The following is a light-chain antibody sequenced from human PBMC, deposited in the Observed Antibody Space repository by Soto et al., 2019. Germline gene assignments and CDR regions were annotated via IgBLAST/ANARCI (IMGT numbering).Light chain of an antibody. CDR1: QSVSSY. V-gene: IGKV3-11*01. CDR2: DAS. CDR3: QQRSNWSPIT. J-gene: IGKJ5*01. Sequence: IVLTQSPATLSLTPGDRATLSCRASQSVSSYLAWYQQKPGQAPRLLIYDASNRATGIPARFSGSGSGTDFTLTISSLEPEDFSVYYCQQRSNWSPITFGQGTRLEIK.